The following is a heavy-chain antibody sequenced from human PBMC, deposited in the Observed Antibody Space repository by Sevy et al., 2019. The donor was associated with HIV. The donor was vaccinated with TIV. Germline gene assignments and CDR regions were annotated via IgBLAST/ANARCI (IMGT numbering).Heavy chain of an antibody. Sequence: GGSLRLSCLASGFTFSTYAMSWVRQAPGKGLDWVSSISGSGGSTYYADSVNGRFTISRDKSKNTLYLHMNSLRAEDTAVYYCAKGDSTFYGLDVWGQGTTVTASS. CDR3: AKGDSTFYGLDV. D-gene: IGHD6-13*01. V-gene: IGHV3-23*01. J-gene: IGHJ6*02. CDR2: ISGSGGST. CDR1: GFTFSTYA.